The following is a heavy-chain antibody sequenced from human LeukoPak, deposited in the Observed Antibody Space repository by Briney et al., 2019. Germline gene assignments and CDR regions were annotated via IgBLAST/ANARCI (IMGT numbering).Heavy chain of an antibody. CDR1: GYTFTSYG. CDR2: ISAYNGNT. CDR3: ARGGITMVRGDFDP. Sequence: GASVRVSCTASGYTFTSYGISWVRQAPGQGLEWMGWISAYNGNTNYAQKPQGRVTMTTDTSTSTAYMELRSLRSDDTAVYYCARGGITMVRGDFDPWGQGTLVTVSS. D-gene: IGHD3-10*01. V-gene: IGHV1-18*01. J-gene: IGHJ5*02.